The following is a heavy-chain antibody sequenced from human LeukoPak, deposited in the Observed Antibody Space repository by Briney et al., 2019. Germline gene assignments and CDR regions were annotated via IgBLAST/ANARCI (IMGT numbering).Heavy chain of an antibody. CDR3: ARAPNTNYDSSGYHPAY. CDR1: GYTFTSYA. CDR2: INTNTGNP. D-gene: IGHD3-22*01. Sequence: ASVKVSCKASGYTFTSYAMNWVRQAPGQGLEWMGWINTNTGNPTYAQGFTGRFVFSLDTSVSTAYLQISSLKAEDTAVYYCARAPNTNYDSSGYHPAYWGQGTLVTVSS. J-gene: IGHJ4*02. V-gene: IGHV7-4-1*02.